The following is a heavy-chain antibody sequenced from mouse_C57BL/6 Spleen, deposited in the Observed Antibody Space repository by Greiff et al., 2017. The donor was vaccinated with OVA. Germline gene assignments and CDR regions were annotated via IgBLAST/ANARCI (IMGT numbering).Heavy chain of an antibody. CDR3: ARNGPDGYFDY. CDR1: GFTFSDYG. D-gene: IGHD2-3*01. V-gene: IGHV5-17*01. Sequence: EVKLVESGGGLVKPGGPLKLSCAASGFTFSDYGMHWVRQAPEKGLEWVAYISSRSSTIYYADTVKGRFTISRDNAKNTLLLQMTSLRSEDTAMYYCARNGPDGYFDYWGQGTTLTVSS. CDR2: ISSRSSTI. J-gene: IGHJ2*01.